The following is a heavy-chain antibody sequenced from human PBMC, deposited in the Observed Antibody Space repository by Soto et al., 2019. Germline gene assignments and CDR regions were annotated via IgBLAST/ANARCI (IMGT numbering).Heavy chain of an antibody. Sequence: PGGSLRLSCAASGFTFSSYGIHWVRQAPGKGLEWVAVTSSDGSDKDYADSVKGRFTISRDNSKNTLYLQMNSLKTEDTAVYYCAKDRHDYGLLARRGPTYYGLDVWGQGTTVTVSS. CDR1: GFTFSSYG. V-gene: IGHV3-30*18. J-gene: IGHJ6*02. CDR3: AKDRHDYGLLARRGPTYYGLDV. CDR2: TSSDGSDK. D-gene: IGHD4-17*01.